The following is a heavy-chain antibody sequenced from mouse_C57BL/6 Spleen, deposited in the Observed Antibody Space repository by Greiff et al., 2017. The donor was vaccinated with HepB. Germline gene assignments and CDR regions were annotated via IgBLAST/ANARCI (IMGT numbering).Heavy chain of an antibody. Sequence: QVQLQQPGAELVRPGSSVKLSCKASGYTFNSYWMDGVKQRPGQGLEWIGNIYPSDSETHYNQKFKDKATLTVDKSSSTAYMQLSSLTSEDSAVYYCARGMRYDHGYFDGSATVTTATVS. J-gene: IGHJ1*03. CDR2: IYPSDSET. V-gene: IGHV1-61*01. CDR1: GYTFNSYW. D-gene: IGHD2-4*01. CDR3: ARGMRYDHGYFDG.